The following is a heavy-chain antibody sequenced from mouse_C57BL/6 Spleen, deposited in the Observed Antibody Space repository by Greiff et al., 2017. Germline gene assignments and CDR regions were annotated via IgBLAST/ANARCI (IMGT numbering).Heavy chain of an antibody. CDR1: GFSLTSYG. Sequence: QVQLKESGPGLVAPSQSLSITCTVSGFSLTSYGVSWVRPPPGRGLEWLGVIWGDGGNNNHSAHISRLCISKDNSKCQVFLKLNSLQTDDTATYYCAKGGEVHRDDWCTGTTVTVSS. J-gene: IGHJ1*03. CDR3: AKGGEVHRDD. CDR2: IWGDGGN. V-gene: IGHV2-3*01.